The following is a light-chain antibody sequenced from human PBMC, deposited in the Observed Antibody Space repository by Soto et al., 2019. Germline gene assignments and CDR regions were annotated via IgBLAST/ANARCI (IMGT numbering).Light chain of an antibody. Sequence: QSVLTQPHSASGTPGQRVTISCSGSSSNIGSNTVNWYQQLPGTAPKLLIYTNDQRPSGVPDRFSGSGSGTSASLAISGLQFEDEADYHCSSWDDNLDAVVFGAGTKVTVL. CDR1: SSNIGSNT. V-gene: IGLV1-44*01. CDR2: TND. CDR3: SSWDDNLDAVV. J-gene: IGLJ1*01.